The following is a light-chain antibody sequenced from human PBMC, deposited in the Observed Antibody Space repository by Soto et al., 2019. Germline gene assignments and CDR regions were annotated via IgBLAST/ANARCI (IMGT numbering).Light chain of an antibody. V-gene: IGKV3-20*01. J-gene: IGKJ4*01. CDR3: KQYGSTPLT. CDR1: QSVSSSY. Sequence: EIVLTQSPGTLSLSPGERVTLSCRASQSVSSSYLAWYQQKPGQAPRLLIYGASDRATGIPDRFSGSGSGTDFTFTISRLETEYFAVYYCKQYGSTPLTFGGGTKVEIK. CDR2: GAS.